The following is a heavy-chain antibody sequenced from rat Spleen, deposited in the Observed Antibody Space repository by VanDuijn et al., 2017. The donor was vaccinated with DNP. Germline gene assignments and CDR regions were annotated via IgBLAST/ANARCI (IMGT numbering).Heavy chain of an antibody. CDR3: TTDFERGY. D-gene: IGHD1-11*01. V-gene: IGHV5-27*01. CDR1: GFTFSKYG. J-gene: IGHJ2*01. CDR2: ISASGGST. Sequence: EVQLVESGGGLVQPGRSLKLSCGASGFTFSKYGMAWVRQAPTKGLEWVASISASGGSTSYRDSVKGRFTISRDNAKSILYLQMDSLRSEDTATFYCTTDFERGYWGQGVMVTVSS.